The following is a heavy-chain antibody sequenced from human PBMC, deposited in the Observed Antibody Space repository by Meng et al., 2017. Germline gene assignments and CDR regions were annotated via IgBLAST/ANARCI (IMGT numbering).Heavy chain of an antibody. CDR3: ASLHYGQYYFDY. CDR1: GGSISSYY. D-gene: IGHD4-17*01. J-gene: IGHJ4*02. V-gene: IGHV4-59*01. CDR2: IYYSGRT. Sequence: SETLSLTCTVSGGSISSYYWSWIRQPPGKGLEWIGYIYYSGRTNYNPSLKSRVTISVDTSKNQSSLKLSSVTAADTAVYYCASLHYGQYYFDYWGQGTVVTVSS.